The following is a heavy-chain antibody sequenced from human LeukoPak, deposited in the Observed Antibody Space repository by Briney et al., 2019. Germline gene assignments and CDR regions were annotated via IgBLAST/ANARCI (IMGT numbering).Heavy chain of an antibody. CDR1: GYTFARYY. V-gene: IGHV1-46*01. D-gene: IGHD7-27*01. J-gene: IGHJ3*02. Sequence: GASLKVSCKASGYTFARYYIQWVRHAPGQRLEWMGIINPGGGNTHYAQKFQGRVTVTRETTTTTASRGMSSLRSADTAVYYCARDWSWGSSDAFDIWGQGTMVTVSS. CDR2: INPGGGNT. CDR3: ARDWSWGSSDAFDI.